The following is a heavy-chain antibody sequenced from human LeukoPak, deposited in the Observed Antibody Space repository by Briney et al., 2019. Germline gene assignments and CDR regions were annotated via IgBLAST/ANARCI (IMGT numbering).Heavy chain of an antibody. J-gene: IGHJ5*02. V-gene: IGHV4-34*01. CDR3: ARGQVPSARGHNWFDP. CDR2: INHRGST. Sequence: SETLSLTCAVYGWSFNDYYWNWIRQPPGKGLEWIGEINHRGSTNYNPSLKSRVTISVDTSKNQFSLELTSLAAADTAVYYCARGQVPSARGHNWFDPWGQGTLVNVSS. CDR1: GWSFNDYY.